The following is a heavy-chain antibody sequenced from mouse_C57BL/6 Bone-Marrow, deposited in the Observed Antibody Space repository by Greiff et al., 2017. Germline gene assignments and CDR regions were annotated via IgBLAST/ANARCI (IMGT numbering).Heavy chain of an antibody. CDR2: IDPANGNT. Sequence: EVQLQQSVAELVRPGASVKLSCTASGFNIKNTYMHWVKQRPEQGLEWIGRIDPANGNTKYAPKFQGKATITADTSSNTAYLQLSSLTSEDTAIYYCARSRVYDGPHGDYFDYWGQGTTLTVSS. D-gene: IGHD2-3*01. CDR3: ARSRVYDGPHGDYFDY. J-gene: IGHJ2*01. V-gene: IGHV14-3*01. CDR1: GFNIKNTY.